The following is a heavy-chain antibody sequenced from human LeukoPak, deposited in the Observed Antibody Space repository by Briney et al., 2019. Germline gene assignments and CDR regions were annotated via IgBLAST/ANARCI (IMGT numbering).Heavy chain of an antibody. V-gene: IGHV3-30*02. D-gene: IGHD2-2*02. CDR3: AKEIPPYCSSTSCYKGFDY. CDR2: IWYDGSNK. J-gene: IGHJ4*02. CDR1: GFTFSSYG. Sequence: GGSLRLSCAASGFTFSSYGMHWVRQAPGKGLEWVAVIWYDGSNKYYADSVKGRFTISRDNSKNTLYLQMNSLRAEDTAVYYCAKEIPPYCSSTSCYKGFDYWGQGTLVTVSS.